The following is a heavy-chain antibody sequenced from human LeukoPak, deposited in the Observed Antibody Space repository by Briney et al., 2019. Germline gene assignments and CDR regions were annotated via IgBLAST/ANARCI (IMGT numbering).Heavy chain of an antibody. V-gene: IGHV3-48*03. Sequence: GGSLRLSCAASGFTFSSYEMNWVRQAPGKGLEWVSYISSSGSTIYYADSVKGRFTISRDNSKNTVFLQMNSLRPGDSAVYYCAKPSGSGFDHWGQGTLVTVSS. CDR3: AKPSGSGFDH. CDR1: GFTFSSYE. CDR2: ISSSGSTI. J-gene: IGHJ4*02. D-gene: IGHD1-26*01.